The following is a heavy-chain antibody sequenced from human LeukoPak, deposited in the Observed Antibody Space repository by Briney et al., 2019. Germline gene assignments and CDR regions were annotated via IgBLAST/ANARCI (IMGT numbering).Heavy chain of an antibody. CDR2: IYYSGST. CDR1: GGSISSGDYY. J-gene: IGHJ4*02. V-gene: IGHV4-30-4*01. D-gene: IGHD3-16*02. CDR3: AAMSLLGSYRWKGDY. Sequence: SETLSLTCTVSGGSISSGDYYWSWIRQPPGKGLEWIGYIYYSGSTYYNPSLKSRVTISVDTSKNQFSLKLSSVTAADTAVYYCAAMSLLGSYRWKGDYWGQGTLVTVSS.